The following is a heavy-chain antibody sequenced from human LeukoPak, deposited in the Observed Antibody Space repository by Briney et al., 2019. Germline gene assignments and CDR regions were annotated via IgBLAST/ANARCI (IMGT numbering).Heavy chain of an antibody. D-gene: IGHD3-10*01. CDR3: AREEGSGYFGP. CDR2: ISYDGSNK. CDR1: GFIFSNYG. Sequence: GGSLRLSCAASGFIFSNYGMNWVRQAPGKGLEWVAVISYDGSNKYYADSVKGRFTISRDNSKNTLYLQMNSLRAEDTAVYYCAREEGSGYFGPWGQGTLVTVSS. V-gene: IGHV3-30*03. J-gene: IGHJ5*02.